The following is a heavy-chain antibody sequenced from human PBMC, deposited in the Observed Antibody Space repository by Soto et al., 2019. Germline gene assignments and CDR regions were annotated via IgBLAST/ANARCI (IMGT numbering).Heavy chain of an antibody. CDR1: GYTFTSYD. J-gene: IGHJ6*02. Sequence: QVQLVQSGAEVRKPGASVKVSCKASGYTFTSYDINWVRQATGQGLEWMGWLNANSGHTGYVQKFQGRITMTRDTSISTAYMELSNLRSEDTAVYFCARIGDSYYSYGMDVWGQGTTVTVSS. CDR2: LNANSGHT. D-gene: IGHD2-21*02. V-gene: IGHV1-8*01. CDR3: ARIGDSYYSYGMDV.